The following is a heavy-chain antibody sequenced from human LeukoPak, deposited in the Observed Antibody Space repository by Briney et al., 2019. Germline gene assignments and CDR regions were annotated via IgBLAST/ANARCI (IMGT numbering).Heavy chain of an antibody. CDR3: ARDGTAAGLYFDL. Sequence: GGSLRLSCAVSGFTFSSYWMNWVRQAPGKGLEWVASIRQDGGEKFYVDSVKGRFTISRDNTKNSLYLQMSSLRAKDTAVYYCARDGTAAGLYFDLWGQGTLVTVSS. CDR2: IRQDGGEK. J-gene: IGHJ4*01. V-gene: IGHV3-7*01. D-gene: IGHD6-13*01. CDR1: GFTFSSYW.